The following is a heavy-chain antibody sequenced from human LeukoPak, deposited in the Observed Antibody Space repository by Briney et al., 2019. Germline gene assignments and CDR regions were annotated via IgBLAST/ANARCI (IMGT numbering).Heavy chain of an antibody. D-gene: IGHD3-9*01. J-gene: IGHJ4*02. CDR1: GFTFSSYS. Sequence: GGSLRLPCAASGFTFSSYSMNWVRQAPGKGLEWVSAILGSGGSTYYADSVKGRFTVSRDNSKSTLYLQMNSLRAEDTALYYCAKWGDYDVLTGYYVPDYWGQGTLVTVSS. V-gene: IGHV3-23*01. CDR2: ILGSGGST. CDR3: AKWGDYDVLTGYYVPDY.